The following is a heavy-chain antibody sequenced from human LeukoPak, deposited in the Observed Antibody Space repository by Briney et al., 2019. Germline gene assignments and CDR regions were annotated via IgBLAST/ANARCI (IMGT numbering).Heavy chain of an antibody. D-gene: IGHD6-13*01. Sequence: GGSLRLSCAASGFTFSNYAMTWVRQAPGKGLEWVSAISGSGGSTYYADSVKGRFTISRDNSKNTLYLQMNSLRAEDTAVYYCAKKDRIAAAGPWGQGTLVTVSS. CDR1: GFTFSNYA. J-gene: IGHJ5*02. CDR2: ISGSGGST. V-gene: IGHV3-23*01. CDR3: AKKDRIAAAGP.